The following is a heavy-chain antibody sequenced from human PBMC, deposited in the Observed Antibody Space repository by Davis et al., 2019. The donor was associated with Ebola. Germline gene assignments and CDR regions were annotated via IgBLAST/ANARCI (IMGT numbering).Heavy chain of an antibody. CDR3: ARERDLGGAFDI. D-gene: IGHD3-16*01. J-gene: IGHJ3*02. CDR1: GFTFSSYD. CDR2: IGTAGDT. Sequence: GESLKISCAASGFTFSSYDMHWVRQATGKGLEWVSAIGTAGDTYYPGSVKGRFTISRENAKNSLYLQMNSLRAGDTAVYYCARERDLGGAFDIWGQGTMVTVSS. V-gene: IGHV3-13*01.